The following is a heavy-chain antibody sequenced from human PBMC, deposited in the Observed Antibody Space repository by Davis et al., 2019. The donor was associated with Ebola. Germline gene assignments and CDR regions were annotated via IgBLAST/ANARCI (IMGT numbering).Heavy chain of an antibody. D-gene: IGHD3-10*01. Sequence: PSETLSLTCAISGDSVSNVAWNWIRQSPSRGLEWLGRTYYNSKWYNDYAVSVKSRITINPDTSKNQFSLQLSSVTPEDTGLYYCARGWFRGSMDIWGEGTTVTVSS. V-gene: IGHV6-1*01. CDR2: TYYNSKWYN. CDR1: GDSVSNVA. CDR3: ARGWFRGSMDI. J-gene: IGHJ6*04.